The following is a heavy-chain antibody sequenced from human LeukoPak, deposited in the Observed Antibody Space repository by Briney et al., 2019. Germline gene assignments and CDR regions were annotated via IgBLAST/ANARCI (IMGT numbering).Heavy chain of an antibody. Sequence: ASVRVSCKASGYTFTSYYMHWVRQAPGQGLEWMGIINPSSGSTSYAQKFQGRVTMTRDTSTSTVYMELSSLRSEDTAVYYCARGSTMIVVVTTSPFDYWGQGTLVTVSS. V-gene: IGHV1-46*01. CDR3: ARGSTMIVVVTTSPFDY. D-gene: IGHD3-22*01. CDR1: GYTFTSYY. J-gene: IGHJ4*02. CDR2: INPSSGST.